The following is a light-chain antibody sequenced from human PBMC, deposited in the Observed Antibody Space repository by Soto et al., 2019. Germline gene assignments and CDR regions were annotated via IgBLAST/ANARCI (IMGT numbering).Light chain of an antibody. V-gene: IGKV3-15*01. J-gene: IGKJ4*01. CDR1: QSVSSN. CDR2: ATS. Sequence: ERVMTQSPATLSVSPGERASLSCSASQSVSSNLAWYQQKPGQTPRLLIYATSTRATGIPARFSGSGSGTEFTLTISSLQSEDFAVYYCQHYNNWPLTFGGGTKVDIK. CDR3: QHYNNWPLT.